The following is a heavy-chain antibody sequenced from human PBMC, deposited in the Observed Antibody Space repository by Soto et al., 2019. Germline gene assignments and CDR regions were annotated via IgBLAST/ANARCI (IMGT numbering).Heavy chain of an antibody. CDR1: GYTLTELS. V-gene: IGHV1-24*01. CDR2: FDPEDGET. J-gene: IGHJ4*02. Sequence: GASVVSCKVSGYTLTELSMHWVRQAPGKGLEWMGGFDPEDGETIYAQKFQGRVTMTEDTSTDTAYMELSSLRSEDTAVYYCATSPQGAYCGGDCYSFYFDYWGQGTLVTVSS. D-gene: IGHD2-21*02. CDR3: ATSPQGAYCGGDCYSFYFDY.